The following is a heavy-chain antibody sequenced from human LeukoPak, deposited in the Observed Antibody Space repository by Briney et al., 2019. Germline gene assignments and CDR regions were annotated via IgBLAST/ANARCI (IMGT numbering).Heavy chain of an antibody. CDR2: ISYDGRNK. J-gene: IGHJ4*02. Sequence: PGRSLRLSCAASGFTFSSYGMHWVRQAPGKGLEWVAVISYDGRNKYYADSVKGRFTISRDNSKNTLYLQMNSLRAEDTAVYYCAKMGLSPTAMVTNRSPTLDYWGQGTLVTVSS. D-gene: IGHD5-18*01. CDR3: AKMGLSPTAMVTNRSPTLDY. CDR1: GFTFSSYG. V-gene: IGHV3-30*18.